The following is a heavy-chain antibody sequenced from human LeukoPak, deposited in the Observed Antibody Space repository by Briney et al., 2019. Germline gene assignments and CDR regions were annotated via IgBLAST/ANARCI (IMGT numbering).Heavy chain of an antibody. Sequence: ASVKVSCKASGYTFTGYYMHWVRQAPGQGLEWMGRINPNSGGTNYAQKFQGRVTMTRDTSISTAYMELSRLRSDDTAVYYCASWNYYDSSGYFDYWGQGTLVTVSS. V-gene: IGHV1-2*06. CDR2: INPNSGGT. D-gene: IGHD3-22*01. J-gene: IGHJ4*02. CDR1: GYTFTGYY. CDR3: ASWNYYDSSGYFDY.